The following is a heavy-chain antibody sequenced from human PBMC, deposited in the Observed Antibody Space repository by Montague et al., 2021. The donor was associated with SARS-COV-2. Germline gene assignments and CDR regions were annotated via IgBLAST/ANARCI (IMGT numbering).Heavy chain of an antibody. CDR2: IYYSGST. J-gene: IGHJ4*02. D-gene: IGHD5-24*01. Sequence: SETLSLTCTVSGGSISSYYWSWIRQPPGKGLEWIGDIYYSGSTXXXPSXXXPVTISVDTSKNQFSLKLSSVTAADTAVYYCARGDVEMATIKSGGPFYHFDYWGQETLVTVSS. CDR1: GGSISSYY. V-gene: IGHV4-59*13. CDR3: ARGDVEMATIKSGGPFYHFDY.